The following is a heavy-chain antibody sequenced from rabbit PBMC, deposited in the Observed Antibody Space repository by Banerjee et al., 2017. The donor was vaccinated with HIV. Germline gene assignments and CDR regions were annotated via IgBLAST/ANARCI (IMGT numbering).Heavy chain of an antibody. J-gene: IGHJ4*01. V-gene: IGHV1S45*01. Sequence: QEQLVESGGGLVQPEGSLKLSCTASGFSFSNKAVMCWVRQAPGKGLQWIACINAVTGKAVYATWAKGRFTFSKTSSTTVTLQMTSLTVADTATYFCARDAGTGDYIDVYFDLWGQGTLVTVS. CDR1: GFSFSNKAV. CDR2: INAVTGKA. D-gene: IGHD8-1*01. CDR3: ARDAGTGDYIDVYFDL.